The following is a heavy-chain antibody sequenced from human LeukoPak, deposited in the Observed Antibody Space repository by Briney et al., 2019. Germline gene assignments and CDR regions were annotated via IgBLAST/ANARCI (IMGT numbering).Heavy chain of an antibody. CDR1: GYSFTSYW. CDR3: ARGLIATTTPYYFDY. D-gene: IGHD2-21*01. J-gene: IGHJ4*02. V-gene: IGHV5-51*01. CDR2: IYPGDSDT. Sequence: GESLKISCKGSGYSFTSYWISWVRQMPGKGLEWMGIIYPGDSDTRYSPSFQGQVTISADKSISTAYLQWSSLKASDTAMYYCARGLIATTTPYYFDYWGQGTLVTVSS.